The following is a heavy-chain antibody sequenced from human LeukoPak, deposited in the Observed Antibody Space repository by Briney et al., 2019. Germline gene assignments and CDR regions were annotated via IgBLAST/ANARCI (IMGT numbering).Heavy chain of an antibody. CDR1: GFSLSSYA. CDR2: ISYSGNTT. Sequence: PGGSLRLSCAASGFSLSSYAMSWVRQAPGKGLEWVSGISYSGNTTYYADSVKGRFTISRDNSKNTLYLQMYSLRAEDTAVYYCAKVKWGSYYFDYWGQGTLVTVSS. J-gene: IGHJ4*02. V-gene: IGHV3-23*01. CDR3: AKVKWGSYYFDY. D-gene: IGHD3-16*01.